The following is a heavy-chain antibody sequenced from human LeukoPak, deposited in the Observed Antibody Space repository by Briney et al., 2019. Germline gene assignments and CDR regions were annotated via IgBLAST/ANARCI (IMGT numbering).Heavy chain of an antibody. CDR3: ARDLGLARDYFDY. D-gene: IGHD3-16*01. CDR1: GYTFTGYY. Sequence: ASVKVSCKASGYTFTGYYMHWVRQAPGQGHEWMGWINPNSGGTNYAQKFQGRVTMIRDTSISTAYMELSRLRSDDTAVYYCARDLGLARDYFDYWGQGTLVTVSS. V-gene: IGHV1-2*02. J-gene: IGHJ4*02. CDR2: INPNSGGT.